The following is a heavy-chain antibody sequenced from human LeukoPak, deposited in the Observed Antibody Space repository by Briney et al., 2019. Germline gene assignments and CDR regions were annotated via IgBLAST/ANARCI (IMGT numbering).Heavy chain of an antibody. CDR3: ARDRGASCYGCWYFDL. V-gene: IGHV3-74*01. D-gene: IGHD2-15*01. CDR2: INTDGSST. Sequence: PGGSLRLSCAASGFTFSSYWMHWVRQAPGKGLVWVSRINTDGSSTSYADSVKGRFTISRDNAKNSLYLQMNSLRAEDTAVYYCARDRGASCYGCWYFDLWGRGTLVTVSS. CDR1: GFTFSSYW. J-gene: IGHJ2*01.